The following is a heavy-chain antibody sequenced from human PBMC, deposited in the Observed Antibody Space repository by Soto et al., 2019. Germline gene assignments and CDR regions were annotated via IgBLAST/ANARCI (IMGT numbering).Heavy chain of an antibody. J-gene: IGHJ1*01. CDR3: AKARRDILTGAVEYTAEYFQH. CDR1: GFTLSTYA. CDR2: NIGGGGKT. Sequence: PGGSLRLSCAASGFTLSTYAMRWVRQAPGKGLEWVSNNIGGGGKTYYADSVKGRFTISRDNSKNTLYLQMNSLRAEDTAVYYCAKARRDILTGAVEYTAEYFQHWGQGTLVTVSS. D-gene: IGHD3-9*01. V-gene: IGHV3-23*01.